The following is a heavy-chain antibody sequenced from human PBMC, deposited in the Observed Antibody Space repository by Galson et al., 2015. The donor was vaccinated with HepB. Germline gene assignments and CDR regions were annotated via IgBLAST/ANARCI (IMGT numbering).Heavy chain of an antibody. CDR2: ISGSGGST. V-gene: IGHV3-23*01. CDR3: AKAQYSGYDFRGLNDY. CDR1: GFTFSSYA. D-gene: IGHD5-12*01. Sequence: SLRLSCAASGFTFSSYAMSWVRQAPGKGLEWVSAISGSGGSTYYADSVKGRFTISRDNSKNTLYLQMNSLRAEDTAVYYCAKAQYSGYDFRGLNDYWGQGTLVTVSS. J-gene: IGHJ4*02.